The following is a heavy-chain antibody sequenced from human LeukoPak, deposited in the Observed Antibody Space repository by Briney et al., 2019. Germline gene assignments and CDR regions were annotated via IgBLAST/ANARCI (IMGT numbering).Heavy chain of an antibody. CDR2: INPNNGDT. CDR1: GYIFTAYF. V-gene: IGHV1-2*02. D-gene: IGHD3-9*01. J-gene: IGHJ4*02. CDR3: AREGGYDILTGYQDY. Sequence: ASVKVSCKASGYIFTAYFIHWVRQAPGQGLEWMGWINPNNGDTNYVQKFQGRVTMTRDTSISTAYMELTRLRSDDTAVYYCAREGGYDILTGYQDYWGQGTLVTVSS.